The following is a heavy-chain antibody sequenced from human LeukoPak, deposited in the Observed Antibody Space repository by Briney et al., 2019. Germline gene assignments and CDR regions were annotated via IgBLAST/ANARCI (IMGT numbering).Heavy chain of an antibody. V-gene: IGHV3-53*01. CDR1: GFTVNTNY. CDR2: IYTGGRT. CDR3: ARDWGYSSSSPHY. D-gene: IGHD6-6*01. Sequence: PGGSLRLSCAASGFTVNTNYMSWVRQAPGKGLEWVSLIYTGGRTYYAASVKGRFTISRDNSKNTLYLQMNSLRDEDTAVYYCARDWGYSSSSPHYWGQGTLVTVSS. J-gene: IGHJ4*02.